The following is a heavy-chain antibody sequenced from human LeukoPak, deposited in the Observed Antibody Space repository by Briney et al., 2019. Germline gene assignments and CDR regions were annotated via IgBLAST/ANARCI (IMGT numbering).Heavy chain of an antibody. CDR1: GYTFTDYF. CDR3: ARGGHSSGTYSGLY. Sequence: ASVKVSCKPSGYTFTDYFMHWMRQAPGHPLEWMGWIHPNSGDTNYAQKYQGRVTMTRDTSIRTAYMELSGLSSDDTAIYFCARGGHSSGTYSGLYWGQGTLVTISS. J-gene: IGHJ4*02. CDR2: IHPNSGDT. D-gene: IGHD1-26*01. V-gene: IGHV1-2*02.